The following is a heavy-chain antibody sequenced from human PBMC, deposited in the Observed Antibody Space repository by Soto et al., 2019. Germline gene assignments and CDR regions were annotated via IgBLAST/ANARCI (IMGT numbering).Heavy chain of an antibody. D-gene: IGHD2-2*02. V-gene: IGHV4-4*07. J-gene: IGHJ3*02. Sequence: SETLSLTCTVSGASMTNYHWKWVWQSAGGGLEDIGRVSGTGRPDYNASLKSRVTVSLDWSEHQFSLKLTSVTAVVTAVYYFARAAIYCSSISCYTGAFDIWGQVTMVTVSS. CDR3: ARAAIYCSSISCYTGAFDI. CDR1: GASMTNYH. CDR2: VSGTGRP.